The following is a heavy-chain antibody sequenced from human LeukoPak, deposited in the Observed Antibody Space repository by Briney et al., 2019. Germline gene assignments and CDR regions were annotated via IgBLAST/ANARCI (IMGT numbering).Heavy chain of an antibody. V-gene: IGHV3-23*01. Sequence: PGGSLRLSCAASGFTFSSYSMSWVRQAPGKGLKWVSAISGSGGSTYYADSVKGRITISRDNSKNTLYLQMNSLRAEDTAVYYCAKGVGYCSGGSCQQSDYWGQGTLVTVSS. J-gene: IGHJ4*02. CDR3: AKGVGYCSGGSCQQSDY. D-gene: IGHD2-15*01. CDR2: ISGSGGST. CDR1: GFTFSSYS.